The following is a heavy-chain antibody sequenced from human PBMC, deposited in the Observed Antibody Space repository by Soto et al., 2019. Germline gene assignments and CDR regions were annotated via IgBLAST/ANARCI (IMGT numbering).Heavy chain of an antibody. J-gene: IGHJ3*02. Sequence: EVQLVESGGDLVQPGGSLRLSCAASGFTFSSSAMHWVRQAPGKGLEYVSSISSDGGNTYYANSVKGRFTISRDNWKNTLYLQMGSLRTEDRVVYYCGGRGEVYYGFDTWGQGQWSPSLQ. CDR1: GFTFSSSA. CDR3: GGRGEVYYGFDT. CDR2: ISSDGGNT. V-gene: IGHV3-64*01. D-gene: IGHD3-16*01.